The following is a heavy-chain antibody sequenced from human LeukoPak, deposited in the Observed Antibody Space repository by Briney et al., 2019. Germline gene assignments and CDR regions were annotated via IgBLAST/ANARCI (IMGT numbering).Heavy chain of an antibody. CDR3: ARADWDTAMIDY. D-gene: IGHD5-18*01. Sequence: GGSLRLSCAASGFAFSSYSMNWVRQAPGKGLEWVSSISSSSSYIYYADSVKGRFTISRDNAKNSLYLQMNSLRAEDTAVYYCARADWDTAMIDYWGQGTLVTVSS. CDR2: ISSSSSYI. V-gene: IGHV3-21*01. CDR1: GFAFSSYS. J-gene: IGHJ4*02.